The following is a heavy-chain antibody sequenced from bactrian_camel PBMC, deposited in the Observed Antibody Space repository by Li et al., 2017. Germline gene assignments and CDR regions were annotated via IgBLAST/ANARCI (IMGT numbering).Heavy chain of an antibody. CDR2: INTDGNT. D-gene: IGHD3*01. Sequence: QVQPVESGGGLVQPGGSLRLSCVASGFAFSQHGMSWVRRPPGKELECVATINTDGNTHYRTSVEGRFTISRSSAENTVYLQMNNLTLEDTAMYYCASARAPACLSMTISRYQDWGQGTQVTV. CDR1: GFAFSQHG. CDR3: ASARAPACLSMTISRYQD. J-gene: IGHJ4*01. V-gene: IGHV3S37*01.